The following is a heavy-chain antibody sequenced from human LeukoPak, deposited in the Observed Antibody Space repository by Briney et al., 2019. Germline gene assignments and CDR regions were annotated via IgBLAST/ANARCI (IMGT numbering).Heavy chain of an antibody. J-gene: IGHJ6*03. CDR3: AKDKGIAAAPLDYMDV. CDR1: GFTFTGYY. V-gene: IGHV3-11*01. D-gene: IGHD6-13*01. CDR2: ITSSGSSK. Sequence: PGGSLRLSCAASGFTFTGYYMSWIRQAPGKGLEWVSYITSSGSSKNYADSVKGRFTISRDNSKNTLYLQMNSLRVEDTAVYYCAKDKGIAAAPLDYMDVWGKGTTVTVSS.